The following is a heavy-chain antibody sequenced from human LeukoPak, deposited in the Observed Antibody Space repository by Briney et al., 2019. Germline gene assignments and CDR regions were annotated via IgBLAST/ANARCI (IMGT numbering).Heavy chain of an antibody. Sequence: GGSLRLSCAASGFTVSSNYMSWVRQAPGKGLEWVSVIYSGGSTYYADSVKGRFTISRDNSKNTLYLQMNSLRAEDTAVYYCARDSITMVRGVIVYYYYGMDVWGQGTTVTVSS. CDR1: GFTVSSNY. V-gene: IGHV3-66*01. CDR3: ARDSITMVRGVIVYYYYGMDV. CDR2: IYSGGST. J-gene: IGHJ6*02. D-gene: IGHD3-10*01.